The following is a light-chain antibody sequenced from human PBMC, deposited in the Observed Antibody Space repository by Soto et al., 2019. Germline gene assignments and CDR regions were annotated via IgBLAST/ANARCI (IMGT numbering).Light chain of an antibody. J-gene: IGKJ1*01. V-gene: IGKV3-15*01. Sequence: EIVMTQSPATLSVSPGERATFSCRASQSVSSNLAWYQQKPGQAPRLLIYGASTRATGIPARFSGSGSGTEFTLTISSLQSEDFAVYYCQQSYSTLLTFGQGTKVEIK. CDR1: QSVSSN. CDR2: GAS. CDR3: QQSYSTLLT.